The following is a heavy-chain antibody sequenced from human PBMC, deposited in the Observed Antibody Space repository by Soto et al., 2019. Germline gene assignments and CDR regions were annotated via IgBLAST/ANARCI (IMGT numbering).Heavy chain of an antibody. D-gene: IGHD1-26*01. CDR1: GFTFSSYA. V-gene: IGHV3-23*01. CDR3: AQSKVGATSNYFDY. J-gene: IGHJ4*02. CDR2: ISGSGGIT. Sequence: GALRLSCAASGFTFSSYAMIWVRQAPGKGLEWVSGISGSGGITYYADSVKGRFTISRDNSKNTLYLQLNSLRAEDTAVYYCAQSKVGATSNYFDYWGQGTLVTVSS.